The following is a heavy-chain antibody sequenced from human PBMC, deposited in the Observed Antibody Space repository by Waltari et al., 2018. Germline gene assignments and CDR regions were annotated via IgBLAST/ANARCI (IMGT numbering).Heavy chain of an antibody. Sequence: QVQLVQSGAEVKKPGASVKVSCKASGYTFTGYYMYWGRQAPGQGLEWMGRINPNRGGTNYAQKFQGRVTMTRDTSISTAYMELSRLRSDDTAVYYCARIRGSSSWPLWGQGTLVTVSS. CDR3: ARIRGSSSWPL. CDR2: INPNRGGT. J-gene: IGHJ4*02. D-gene: IGHD6-13*01. V-gene: IGHV1-2*06. CDR1: GYTFTGYY.